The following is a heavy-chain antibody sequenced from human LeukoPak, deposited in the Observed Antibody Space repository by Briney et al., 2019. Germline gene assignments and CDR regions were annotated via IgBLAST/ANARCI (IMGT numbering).Heavy chain of an antibody. J-gene: IGHJ5*02. CDR3: ARDAPYGDFWYDP. CDR1: GYTFTGYY. V-gene: IGHV1-2*02. Sequence: ASVKVSCKASGYTFTGYYMHWVRQAPGQGLEWMGWINPNSGGTNYAQKFQGGVTMTRDTSISTAYMELSRLRSDDTAVYYCARDAPYGDFWYDPWGQGTLVTVSS. D-gene: IGHD4-17*01. CDR2: INPNSGGT.